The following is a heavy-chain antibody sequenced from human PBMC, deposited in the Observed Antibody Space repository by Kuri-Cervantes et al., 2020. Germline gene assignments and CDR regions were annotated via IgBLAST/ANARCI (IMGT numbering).Heavy chain of an antibody. D-gene: IGHD6-6*01. J-gene: IGHJ3*02. CDR2: TNPNSGGT. CDR1: GYTFTGYY. V-gene: IGHV1-2*02. CDR3: ARATSTEYIAARGAFDI. Sequence: ASVKVSCKVSGYTFTGYYMHWVRQAPGQGLEWMGWTNPNSGGTNYAQKFQGRVTMTRDTSISTAYMELSRLRSDDTAVYYCARATSTEYIAARGAFDIWGQGTMVTVSS.